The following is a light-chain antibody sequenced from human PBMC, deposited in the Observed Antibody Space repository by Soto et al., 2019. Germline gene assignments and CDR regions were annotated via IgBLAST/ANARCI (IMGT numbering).Light chain of an antibody. CDR1: SSDVGGYNY. J-gene: IGLJ3*02. CDR2: EVS. CDR3: SSYTTSSSWL. V-gene: IGLV2-14*01. Sequence: QSVLTQPASVSGSPGQSITISCTGTSSDVGGYNYVSWYQQLPGRAPTLVIYEVSNRPPGISNRFSGSKSGNTASLTISGLQTEDEADYYCSSYTTSSSWLFGGGTQLTVL.